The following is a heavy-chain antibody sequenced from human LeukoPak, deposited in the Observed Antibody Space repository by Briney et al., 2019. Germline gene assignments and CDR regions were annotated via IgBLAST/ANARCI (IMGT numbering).Heavy chain of an antibody. V-gene: IGHV5-51*01. Sequence: GESLKISCKGSGNTFTNYCIGWVRQLPGKGLEWMGIIYPGDSETRYSPSFQGQVTMSVDKSSSTAYLQWATLKASDTAIYFCARLSTRLLDHWGQGTRVTVSS. CDR2: IYPGDSET. CDR3: ARLSTRLLDH. J-gene: IGHJ4*02. D-gene: IGHD3-3*01. CDR1: GNTFTNYC.